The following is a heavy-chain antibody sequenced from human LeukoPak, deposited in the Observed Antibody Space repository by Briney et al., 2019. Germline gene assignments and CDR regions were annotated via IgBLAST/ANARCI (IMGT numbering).Heavy chain of an antibody. Sequence: SETLSLTCTVSGGSFSSSSYYWTWIRQHPGGGLEWIGYIYTSGGTNYNPSLKSRVTISVDASKNQFSLKLSSVAAADTAMHYCARKPRPYYMDVWGKGTTVIVSS. CDR1: GGSFSSSSYY. J-gene: IGHJ6*03. CDR2: IYTSGGT. CDR3: ARKPRPYYMDV. D-gene: IGHD1-14*01. V-gene: IGHV4-61*09.